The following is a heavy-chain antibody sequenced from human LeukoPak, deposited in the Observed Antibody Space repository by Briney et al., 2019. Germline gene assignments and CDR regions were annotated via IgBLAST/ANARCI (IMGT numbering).Heavy chain of an antibody. CDR1: GFTFSSYA. J-gene: IGHJ4*02. CDR2: ISYDGSNK. Sequence: GRSLRLSCAASGFTFSSYAMHWVRQAPGKGLEWVAVISYDGSNKYYADSVKGRFTISRDNSKNTLHLQMDSLRAEDTAVYYCAREGSVVVTAIPTDYWGQGTLVTVSP. CDR3: AREGSVVVTAIPTDY. V-gene: IGHV3-30*04. D-gene: IGHD2-21*02.